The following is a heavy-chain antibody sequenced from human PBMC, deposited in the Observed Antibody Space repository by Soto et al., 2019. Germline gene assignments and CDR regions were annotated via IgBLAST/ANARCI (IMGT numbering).Heavy chain of an antibody. V-gene: IGHV1-2*04. CDR3: ARASRGITGYSSGWYTD. CDR1: GYTFTGYY. J-gene: IGHJ4*02. Sequence: GASVKVSCKASGYTFTGYYMHWVRQAPGQGLEWMGWINPNSGGTNYAQKFQGWVTMTRDTSISTAYMELSRLRSDDTAVYYCARASRGITGYSSGWYTDWGQGTLVTVSS. D-gene: IGHD6-19*01. CDR2: INPNSGGT.